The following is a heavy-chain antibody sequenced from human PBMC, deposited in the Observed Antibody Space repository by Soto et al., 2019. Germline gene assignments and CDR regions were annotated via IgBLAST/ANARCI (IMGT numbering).Heavy chain of an antibody. D-gene: IGHD1-1*01. J-gene: IGHJ3*02. Sequence: QLQLQESGPALVKPSETLSLTCTVSGGSITSNLYFWGWIRLPPGTGRGWIGSTSYSGSSNYNPSLKSRVTFSVDTSKNQFSLNLTSVAAAYTALYYCARRGSGTAAFDICGQGTMVTVSS. CDR1: GGSITSNLYF. V-gene: IGHV4-39*01. CDR3: ARRGSGTAAFDI. CDR2: TSYSGSS.